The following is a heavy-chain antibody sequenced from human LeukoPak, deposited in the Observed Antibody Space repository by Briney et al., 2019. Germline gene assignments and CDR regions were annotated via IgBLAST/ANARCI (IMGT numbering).Heavy chain of an antibody. CDR3: ARAYNWNDSNDY. J-gene: IGHJ4*02. D-gene: IGHD1-1*01. CDR2: IHTSGST. CDR1: GGSISSGNYF. V-gene: IGHV4-61*02. Sequence: PSETLSLTCTVSGGSISSGNYFWNWIRQPAGKGLEWIGRIHTSGSTHYNPSLKSRVTISVDTSKNQFSLKLSSVTAADTALYYCARAYNWNDSNDYWGQGTLVTVSS.